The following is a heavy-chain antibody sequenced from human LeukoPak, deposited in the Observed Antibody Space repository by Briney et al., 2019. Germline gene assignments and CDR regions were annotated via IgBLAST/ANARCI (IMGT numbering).Heavy chain of an antibody. V-gene: IGHV4-59*01. CDR3: ARDSRITMIALGAFDI. J-gene: IGHJ3*02. CDR2: IYYSGST. Sequence: PSETLSLTCTVSGGSISSYYWSWIRQPPGKGLEWIGNIYYSGSTNYNPSLKSRVTISVDTSKNQFSLKLSSVTAADTAVYYCARDSRITMIALGAFDIWGQGTMVTVSS. CDR1: GGSISSYY. D-gene: IGHD3-22*01.